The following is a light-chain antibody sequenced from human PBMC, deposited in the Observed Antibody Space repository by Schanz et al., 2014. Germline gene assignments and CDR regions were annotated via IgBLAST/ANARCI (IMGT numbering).Light chain of an antibody. CDR2: KDS. CDR1: LLAKKY. Sequence: SYELTQPSSVSVSPGQAARITCSGDLLAKKYARWFQQKPGQAPVLVIFKDSERPSGIPDRFSGSSSGTTVTLTISGAQVEDEADYYCYSAADNNRVFGGGTKLTVL. CDR3: YSAADNNRV. J-gene: IGLJ2*01. V-gene: IGLV3-27*01.